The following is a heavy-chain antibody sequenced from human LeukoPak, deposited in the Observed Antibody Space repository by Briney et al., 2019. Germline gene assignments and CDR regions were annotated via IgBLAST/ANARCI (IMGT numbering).Heavy chain of an antibody. CDR1: GGSISSYY. CDR2: IYTSGST. CDR3: ARHISSGGTYAHFDY. V-gene: IGHV4-4*07. D-gene: IGHD1-26*01. J-gene: IGHJ4*02. Sequence: SETLSLTCTVSGGSISSYYWSWIRQPAGKGLEWIGRIYTSGSTNYNPSLKSRVTMSVDTSKNRFSLKLSSVTAADTAVYYCARHISSGGTYAHFDYWGQGARVTVSS.